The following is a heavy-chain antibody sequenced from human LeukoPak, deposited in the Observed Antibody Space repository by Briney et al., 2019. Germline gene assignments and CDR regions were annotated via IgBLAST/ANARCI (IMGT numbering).Heavy chain of an antibody. CDR2: ISSSSSYI. D-gene: IGHD3-9*01. J-gene: IGHJ5*02. V-gene: IGHV3-21*01. CDR1: GFTFSSYS. CDR3: VRAPYCDTSTGSDS. Sequence: PGGSLRLSCAASGFTFSSYSMNWVRQAPGKGLEWVSSISSSSSYIYYADSVKGRFTISRDSAKNSLYLQMNSRRAEDRAVYSCVRAPYCDTSTGSDSWGQGTLVTVPS.